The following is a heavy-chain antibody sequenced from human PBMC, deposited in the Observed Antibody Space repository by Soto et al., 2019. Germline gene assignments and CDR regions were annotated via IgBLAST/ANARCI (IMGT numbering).Heavy chain of an antibody. CDR2: IGTTSSYI. J-gene: IGHJ6*02. V-gene: IGHV3-21*01. CDR1: GFTFGTYT. Sequence: GGTLRLSCAASGFTFGTYTMDWVRQAPGKGLEWVSSIGTTSSYIYYADSVRGRFTISRDNAKDSLYLQMSSLRAEDTAVYYCARVMCGDCSTYYYYSMDVWGQGTTVTVSS. D-gene: IGHD2-21*02. CDR3: ARVMCGDCSTYYYYSMDV.